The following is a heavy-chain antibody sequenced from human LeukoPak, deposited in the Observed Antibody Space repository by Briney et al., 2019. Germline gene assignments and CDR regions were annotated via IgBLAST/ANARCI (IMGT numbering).Heavy chain of an antibody. D-gene: IGHD6-13*01. CDR2: IYYSGST. CDR3: ARLRGSWYSRSNWFDP. J-gene: IGHJ5*02. CDR1: GGSISSGGYY. Sequence: SETLSLTCTVSGGSISSGGYYWSWIRQHPGKGLEWIGYIYYSGSTYYNPSLKSRVTISVGTSKNQFSLKLSSVTAADTAVYYCARLRGSWYSRSNWFDPWGQGTLVTVSS. V-gene: IGHV4-31*03.